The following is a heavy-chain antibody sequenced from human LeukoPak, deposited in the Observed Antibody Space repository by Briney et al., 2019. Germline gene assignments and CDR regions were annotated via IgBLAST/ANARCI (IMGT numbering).Heavy chain of an antibody. D-gene: IGHD1-1*01. V-gene: IGHV4-39*01. Sequence: SETLSLTCTVSGGSISSDTYFWGWIRQPPGKGLEWIGSIYYSGGTYYNPSHKSRVTISVDTSKNQFSLTLSSVTAADTAVYYCARHESTRMTYRLRFDPWGRGTLVTVSS. CDR2: IYYSGGT. CDR1: GGSISSDTYF. J-gene: IGHJ5*02. CDR3: ARHESTRMTYRLRFDP.